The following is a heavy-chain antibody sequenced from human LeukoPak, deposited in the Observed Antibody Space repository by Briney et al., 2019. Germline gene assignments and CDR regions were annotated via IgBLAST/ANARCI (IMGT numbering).Heavy chain of an antibody. D-gene: IGHD6-6*01. V-gene: IGHV4-34*01. CDR3: ARRRRIAARPGYFDY. CDR2: INHSGST. CDR1: GGSFSGYY. Sequence: SETLSLTCAVYGGSFSGYYWSWIRQPPGKGLEWIGEINHSGSTNYNPSLKRRVTISVDTSKNQFSLKLRSVTAADTAVYYCARRRRIAARPGYFDYWGQGTLVTVSS. J-gene: IGHJ4*02.